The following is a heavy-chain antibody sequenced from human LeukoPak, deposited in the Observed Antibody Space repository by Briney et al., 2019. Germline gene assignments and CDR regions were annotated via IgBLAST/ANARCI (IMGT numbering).Heavy chain of an antibody. J-gene: IGHJ5*02. CDR3: ARPYYYDSRIDP. CDR1: GGSISSYY. D-gene: IGHD3-22*01. CDR2: IYAIGST. Sequence: SETLSLTCTVSGGSISSYYWSWIRQPPGKGLEWIGYIYAIGSTNYNPSLKSRVTISVDTSKNQFSLNLRSVTAADTAVYYCARPYYYDSRIDPWGQGILVTVSS. V-gene: IGHV4-4*09.